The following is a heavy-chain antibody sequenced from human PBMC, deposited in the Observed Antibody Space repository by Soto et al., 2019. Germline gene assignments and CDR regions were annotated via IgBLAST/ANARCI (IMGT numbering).Heavy chain of an antibody. CDR3: ARDFEY. J-gene: IGHJ4*02. CDR2: INSDGSST. Sequence: GGSLRLSCEASVFTFSTFWMHWVRQAPGKGLVWVSRINSDGSSTNYADSVKGRVTISRDNAKNMLYLQMNSLRAEDTAVYYCARDFEYWGQGTLVTVSS. V-gene: IGHV3-74*01. CDR1: VFTFSTFW.